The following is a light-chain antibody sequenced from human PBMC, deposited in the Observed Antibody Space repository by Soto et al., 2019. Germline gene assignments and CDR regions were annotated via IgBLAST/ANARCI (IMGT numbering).Light chain of an antibody. J-gene: IGKJ4*01. V-gene: IGKV3-15*01. CDR1: QSVGRK. CDR3: QQYKNWPPLT. CDR2: DAF. Sequence: EVVMTQSPATLSVSPGERATLSCRASQSVGRKLAWYQQKPGQAHRLLIFDAFAMATGIPARFSGSGSGTEFTLFVSSLQFEDFAVYYCQQYKNWPPLTFGGGNKMEI.